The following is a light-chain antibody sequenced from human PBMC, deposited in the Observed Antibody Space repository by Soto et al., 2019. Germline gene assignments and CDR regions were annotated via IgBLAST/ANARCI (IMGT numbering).Light chain of an antibody. Sequence: QSVLTQPPSVSAAPGQKVTISCSGSSSNIGGNSVSWYQQLPGTAPKLLIYDDNKRPSGIPDRFSGSKSGTSATLGITGFQTGDEADYYCRSWDSSLSAYVFETGTKVTVL. CDR2: DDN. V-gene: IGLV1-51*01. CDR1: SSNIGGNS. CDR3: RSWDSSLSAYV. J-gene: IGLJ1*01.